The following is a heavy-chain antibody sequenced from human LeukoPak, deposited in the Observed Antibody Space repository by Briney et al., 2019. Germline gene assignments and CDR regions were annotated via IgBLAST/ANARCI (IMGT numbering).Heavy chain of an antibody. D-gene: IGHD2-2*01. CDR1: GFNFSSYG. J-gene: IGHJ5*02. Sequence: GGSLRLSCAASGFNFSSYGMHWVRQAPGKGLEWVAFIRYDGSNKYYADSVKGRFTISRDNSKNTLYLQMNSLRAEDTAVYHCAKPDIVVVPAAIVSWGQGTLVTVSS. V-gene: IGHV3-30*02. CDR3: AKPDIVVVPAAIVS. CDR2: IRYDGSNK.